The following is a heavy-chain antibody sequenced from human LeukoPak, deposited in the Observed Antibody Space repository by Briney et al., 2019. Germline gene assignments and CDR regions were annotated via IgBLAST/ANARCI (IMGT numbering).Heavy chain of an antibody. CDR3: ATWGSGWEFDY. CDR1: GFTFSYYV. D-gene: IGHD6-19*01. CDR2: ISSSGCTT. Sequence: GGSLRLTLAASGFTFSYYVMSWVRQAPWRGREWVATISSSGCTTYNADSVKGRFAISRDNSKKTVSRQMNSLRAEDTAVYYCATWGSGWEFDYWGQGTLVSVSS. J-gene: IGHJ4*02. V-gene: IGHV3-23*01.